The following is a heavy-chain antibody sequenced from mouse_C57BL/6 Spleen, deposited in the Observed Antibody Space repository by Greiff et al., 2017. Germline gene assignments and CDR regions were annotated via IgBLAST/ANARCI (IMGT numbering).Heavy chain of an antibody. CDR2: IHPNSGST. J-gene: IGHJ4*01. V-gene: IGHV1-64*01. CDR3: ARSAYDYDDFPYAMDY. CDR1: GYTFTSYW. Sequence: VQLQQPGAELVKPGASVKLSCKASGYTFTSYWMHWVKQRPGQGLEWIGMIHPNSGSTNYNETLKSKVTLTVDKSSSTAYMQLSSLTSEDSAVYYCARSAYDYDDFPYAMDYWGQGTSVTVSS. D-gene: IGHD2-4*01.